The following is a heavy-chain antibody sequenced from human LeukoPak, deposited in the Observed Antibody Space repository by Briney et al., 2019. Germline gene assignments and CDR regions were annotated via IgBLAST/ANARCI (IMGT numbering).Heavy chain of an antibody. CDR2: INTDGTVT. CDR1: GFTFSKYW. CDR3: ATKQWLAPPPDS. V-gene: IGHV3-74*01. Sequence: GGSVRLSCAASGFTFSKYWMLWVRQAPGKGLEGVSRINTDGTVTTYADSVKGRFTVSRDNADNTMFLQMNSVRDEDTAVYYCATKQWLAPPPDSWGQGTPLTVSS. J-gene: IGHJ4*02. D-gene: IGHD6-19*01.